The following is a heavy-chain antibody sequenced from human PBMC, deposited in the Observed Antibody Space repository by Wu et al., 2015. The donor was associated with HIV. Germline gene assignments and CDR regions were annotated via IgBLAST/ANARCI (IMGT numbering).Heavy chain of an antibody. V-gene: IGHV1-24*01. D-gene: IGHD3-9*01. CDR3: ATLTLYDILTGYQAGRGMDV. Sequence: QVQLVQSGAEVKKPGASVKVSCKVSGYTLTELSMHWVRQAPGRGLEWMGGFDPEDGETIYAQKFQGRVTMTEDTSTDTAYMELSSLRSEDTAVYYCATLTLYDILTGYQAGRGMDVWGQGTTVTVSS. J-gene: IGHJ6*02. CDR2: FDPEDGET. CDR1: GYTLTELS.